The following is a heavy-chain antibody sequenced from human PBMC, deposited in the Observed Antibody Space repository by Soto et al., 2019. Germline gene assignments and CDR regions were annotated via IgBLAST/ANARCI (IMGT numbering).Heavy chain of an antibody. J-gene: IGHJ4*02. D-gene: IGHD3-9*01. Sequence: PSETLSLTCTVSGGSISSGDYYWSWIRQPPGKGLEWIGYIYYSGSTYYNPSLKSRVTISVDTSKNQFSLKLSSVTAADTAVYYCARSIRYFDWLLSFDYWGQGTLVTVSS. CDR3: ARSIRYFDWLLSFDY. CDR2: IYYSGST. V-gene: IGHV4-30-4*01. CDR1: GGSISSGDYY.